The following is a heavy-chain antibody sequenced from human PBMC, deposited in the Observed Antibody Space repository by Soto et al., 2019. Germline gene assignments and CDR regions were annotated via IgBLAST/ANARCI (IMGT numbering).Heavy chain of an antibody. J-gene: IGHJ4*02. Sequence: QVQLVQSGAEVKKPGSSVKVSCKASGGTFSSYAISWVRQAPGQGLEWMGGIIPIFGTANYAQKFQGRVTITADESTSPAYMELSSLRSEDTAVYYCARAGPYSSSWCFDYWGQGTLVTVSS. CDR1: GGTFSSYA. CDR2: IIPIFGTA. V-gene: IGHV1-69*01. CDR3: ARAGPYSSSWCFDY. D-gene: IGHD6-13*01.